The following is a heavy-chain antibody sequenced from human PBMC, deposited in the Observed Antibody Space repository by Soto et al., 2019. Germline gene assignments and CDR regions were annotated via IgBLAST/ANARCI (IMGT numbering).Heavy chain of an antibody. CDR1: GFTFSSYG. Sequence: QVQLVESGGGVVQPGRSLRLSCAASGFTFSSYGMHWVRQAPGKGLEWVAVIWYDGSNKYYAESVKGRFTISRDNSTNTLDLQMNSLRAEDTAVYCCARDSHVGSGWQLTADYWGQGTLVAVSS. CDR3: ARDSHVGSGWQLTADY. J-gene: IGHJ4*02. D-gene: IGHD6-19*01. CDR2: IWYDGSNK. V-gene: IGHV3-33*01.